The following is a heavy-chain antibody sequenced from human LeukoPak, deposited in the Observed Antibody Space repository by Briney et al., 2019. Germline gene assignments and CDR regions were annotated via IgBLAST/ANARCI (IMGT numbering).Heavy chain of an antibody. Sequence: PGGSPRLSCAASGFTFNNYAMTWVRQAPGQGLEWVSTISSSGGNTYYADSVKGRFTISRDNSKNTLYLQMNSLRAEDTALYYCAKALSRVLRSTIDYWGQGTLVTVSS. J-gene: IGHJ4*02. CDR1: GFTFNNYA. D-gene: IGHD3-3*01. V-gene: IGHV3-23*01. CDR2: ISSSGGNT. CDR3: AKALSRVLRSTIDY.